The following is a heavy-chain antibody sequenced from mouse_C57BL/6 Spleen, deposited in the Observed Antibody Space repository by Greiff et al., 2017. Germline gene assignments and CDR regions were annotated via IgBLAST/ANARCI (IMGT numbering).Heavy chain of an antibody. CDR1: GYAFSSSW. CDR2: IYPGDGDT. J-gene: IGHJ1*03. CDR3: ARGENWDGDV. Sequence: QVQLQQSGPELVKPGASVKLSCKASGYAFSSSWMNWVKQRPGKGLEWIGRIYPGDGDTNYNGKFKGKATLTADKSSSTAYMQLSSLTAEDSAVYFCARGENWDGDVGGTGTTVTVSS. V-gene: IGHV1-82*01.